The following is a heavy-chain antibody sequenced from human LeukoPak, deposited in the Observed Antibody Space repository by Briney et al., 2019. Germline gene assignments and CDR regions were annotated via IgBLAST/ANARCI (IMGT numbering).Heavy chain of an antibody. CDR1: GFTVSSNY. V-gene: IGHV3-66*02. D-gene: IGHD2-15*01. Sequence: GGSLRLSCAASGFTVSSNYMSWVRQAPGKGLEWVSVIYSGGSTYYADSVEGRFTISRDNSKNTLYLQMNSLRAEDTAVYYCAREGYCSGGSCWRYFQHWGQGTLVTVSS. CDR2: IYSGGST. CDR3: AREGYCSGGSCWRYFQH. J-gene: IGHJ1*01.